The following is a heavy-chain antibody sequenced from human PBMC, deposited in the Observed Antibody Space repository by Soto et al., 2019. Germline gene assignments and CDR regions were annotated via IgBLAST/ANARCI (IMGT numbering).Heavy chain of an antibody. Sequence: PGESLKISCKGSGYSFTSYWIGWVRQMPGKGLEWMGIIYPGDSDTRYSPSFQGQVTISADKSISTAYLQWSSLKASDTAMYYCARHAPLSGGSWRGVVYWGQGTLVTVSS. D-gene: IGHD2-15*01. J-gene: IGHJ4*02. V-gene: IGHV5-51*01. CDR1: GYSFTSYW. CDR3: ARHAPLSGGSWRGVVY. CDR2: IYPGDSDT.